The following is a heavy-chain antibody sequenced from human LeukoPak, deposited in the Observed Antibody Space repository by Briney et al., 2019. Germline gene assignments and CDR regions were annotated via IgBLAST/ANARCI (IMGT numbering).Heavy chain of an antibody. J-gene: IGHJ6*03. D-gene: IGHD3-22*01. Sequence: SQTLSLTCTVSGGSISSGDYYWSWIRQPPGKGLEWIGYIYYSGSTYYNPSLKSRVTISVDTSKNQFSLKLNSVTAADTAVYYCARRGYYYDSSGLTGYYMDVWGKGTTVTVSS. CDR1: GGSISSGDYY. CDR3: ARRGYYYDSSGLTGYYMDV. CDR2: IYYSGST. V-gene: IGHV4-30-4*08.